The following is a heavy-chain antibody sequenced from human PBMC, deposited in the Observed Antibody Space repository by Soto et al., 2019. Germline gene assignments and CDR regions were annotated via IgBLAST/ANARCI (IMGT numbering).Heavy chain of an antibody. CDR2: IDYSGST. CDR1: GGSISSGGYY. CDR3: ARGVTMVRGVIHTPSLDY. Sequence: QVQLQESGPGLVKPSQTLSLTCTVSGGSISSGGYYWSWIRQHPGKGLEWIGYIDYSGSTYYNPSLISRVTIPVDPSTTQFALKLSSATAADTAVYSCARGVTMVRGVIHTPSLDYWGQGTLVTV. V-gene: IGHV4-31*03. D-gene: IGHD3-10*01. J-gene: IGHJ4*02.